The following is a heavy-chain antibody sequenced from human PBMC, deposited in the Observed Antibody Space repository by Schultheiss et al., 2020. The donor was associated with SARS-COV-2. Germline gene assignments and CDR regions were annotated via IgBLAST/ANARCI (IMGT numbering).Heavy chain of an antibody. CDR3: AREPTTGTTYYYYMDV. CDR2: IYHSGST. V-gene: IGHV4-34*01. Sequence: SETLSLTCAVYGGSFSGYYWSWIRQPPGKGLEWIGSIYHSGSTYYNPSLKSRVTISVDTSKNQFSLKLSSVTAADTAVYYCAREPTTGTTYYYYMDVWGKGTTVTVSS. D-gene: IGHD1-1*01. J-gene: IGHJ6*03. CDR1: GGSFSGYY.